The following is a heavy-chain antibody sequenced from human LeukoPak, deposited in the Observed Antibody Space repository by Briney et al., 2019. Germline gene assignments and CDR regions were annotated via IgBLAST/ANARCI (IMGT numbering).Heavy chain of an antibody. D-gene: IGHD2-21*01. CDR2: ISYDGSNK. J-gene: IGHJ5*02. Sequence: GGSLRLSCAASGFTFSSYAMHWVRQAPGKGLEWVAVISYDGSNKYYADSVKGRFTISRDNSKNTLYLQMNSVRVEDTAVYYCAKDNPVCESWGQGTLVTVSS. V-gene: IGHV3-30*04. CDR1: GFTFSSYA. CDR3: AKDNPVCES.